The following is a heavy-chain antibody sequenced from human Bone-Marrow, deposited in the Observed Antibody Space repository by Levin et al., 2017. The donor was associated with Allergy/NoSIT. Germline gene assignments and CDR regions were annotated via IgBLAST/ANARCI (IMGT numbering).Heavy chain of an antibody. D-gene: IGHD2-2*02. CDR1: GFTFDDYT. CDR2: ISWDGLAT. J-gene: IGHJ6*02. V-gene: IGHV3-43*01. Sequence: HAGGSLRLSCAASGFTFDDYTMHWVRQVPGKGLEWVSLISWDGLATYYGDSVKGRFTTSRDNSKNSLYLLMNNLRAEDTGLYYCAKDQGGYCTSSSCYIWGMDVWGQGTTVTVSS. CDR3: AKDQGGYCTSSSCYIWGMDV.